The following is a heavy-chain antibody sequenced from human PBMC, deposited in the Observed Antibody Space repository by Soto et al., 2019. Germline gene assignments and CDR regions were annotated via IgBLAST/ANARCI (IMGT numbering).Heavy chain of an antibody. J-gene: IGHJ5*02. CDR1: GGSIISSNW. Sequence: SETLSLTCAVSGGSIISSNWWNWVRQSPEKGLEWIGSMFYSGRTNYNPSLKSRVTISVDTSKNQFSLKLSSVTAADTAMYYCARHGERTIRSLNWFDPWGQGTLVTVSS. CDR3: ARHGERTIRSLNWFDP. V-gene: IGHV4-4*02. D-gene: IGHD4-17*01. CDR2: MFYSGRT.